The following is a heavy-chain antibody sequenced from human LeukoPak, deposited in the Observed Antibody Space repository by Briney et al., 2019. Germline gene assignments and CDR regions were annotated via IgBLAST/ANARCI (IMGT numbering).Heavy chain of an antibody. J-gene: IGHJ4*02. Sequence: GGSLRLSCAASGFTVFSDNMSWVRQSPGKGLEWVSVVYSGDDGTNYAESGRGRFTISRDNSKNTVYLQMNSLRVEDTGVYYCAKRSRGYYDYWGQGTLVTVSS. D-gene: IGHD2-21*01. CDR1: GFTVFSDN. V-gene: IGHV3-66*02. CDR3: AKRSRGYYDY. CDR2: VYSGDDGT.